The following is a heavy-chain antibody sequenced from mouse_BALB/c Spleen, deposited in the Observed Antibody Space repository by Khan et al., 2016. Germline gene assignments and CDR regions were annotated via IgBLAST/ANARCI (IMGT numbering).Heavy chain of an antibody. CDR1: GFTFNTYA. CDR3: VIGFISGYYCCPWFAY. Sequence: EVQLVESGGGLVQPKGSLKLSCAASGFTFNTYAMNWVRQAPGKGLEWVARIRSKSYNYATYYADSVKDRLTISRDESQSMHSQRLNTVKTEDTALYYCVIGFISGYYCCPWFAYWGQGTLVTVSP. J-gene: IGHJ3*01. D-gene: IGHD3-1*01. V-gene: IGHV10-1*02. CDR2: IRSKSYNYAT.